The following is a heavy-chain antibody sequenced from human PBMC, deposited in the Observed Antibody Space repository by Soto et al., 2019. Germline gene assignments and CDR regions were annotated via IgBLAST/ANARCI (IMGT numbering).Heavy chain of an antibody. CDR1: GFTFSSYA. CDR3: ARDPNNLVVTKGGLENY. D-gene: IGHD2-21*02. J-gene: IGHJ4*02. CDR2: ISYDGSNK. Sequence: QVQLVESGGGVVQPGRSLRLSCAASGFTFSSYAMHWVRQAPGKGLEWVAVISYDGSNKYYADSVKGRFTISRDNSKNTLYLQMNGLRAEDTAVYYCARDPNNLVVTKGGLENYWGQGSLVTVSS. V-gene: IGHV3-30-3*01.